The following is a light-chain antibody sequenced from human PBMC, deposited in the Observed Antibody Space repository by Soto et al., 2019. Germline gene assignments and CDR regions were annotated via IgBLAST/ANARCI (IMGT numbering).Light chain of an antibody. CDR2: DAS. CDR3: QQYNSYRWT. CDR1: QSIGSW. V-gene: IGKV1-5*01. Sequence: DIQMTQSPSTLSASVGDRVTITCRASQSIGSWLAWYQQKPGKAPKLLIYDASSLESGVPSRFSGSGSGTEFTLTISSLQPDDFATYHCQQYNSYRWTFGQGTKVDI. J-gene: IGKJ1*01.